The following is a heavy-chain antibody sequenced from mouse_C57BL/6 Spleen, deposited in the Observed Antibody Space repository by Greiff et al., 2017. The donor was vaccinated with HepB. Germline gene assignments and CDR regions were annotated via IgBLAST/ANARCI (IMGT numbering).Heavy chain of an antibody. J-gene: IGHJ4*01. D-gene: IGHD1-1*01. CDR1: GYTFTDYY. CDR2: INPYNGGT. Sequence: DVQLQESGPVLVKPGASVKMSCKASGYTFTDYYMNWVKQSHGKSLEWIGVINPYNGGTSYNQKFKGKATLTVDKSSSTAYMELNSLTSEDSAVYYCAITTVVAEYYYAMDYWGQGTSVTVSS. V-gene: IGHV1-19*01. CDR3: AITTVVAEYYYAMDY.